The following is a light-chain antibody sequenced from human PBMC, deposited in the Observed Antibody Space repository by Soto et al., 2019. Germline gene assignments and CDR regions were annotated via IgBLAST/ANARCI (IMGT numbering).Light chain of an antibody. CDR2: DAS. J-gene: IGKJ1*01. CDR3: QQYNSYSWT. V-gene: IGKV1-5*01. CDR1: QSISMR. Sequence: DIQMTQSPSSLSASVGDRVTITCRASQSISMRLAWYQQKPGKAPKLLIYDASSLESGVPSRFSGSGSGTAFTLTISSLQPDDSATYYCQQYNSYSWTFGQGTKVEIK.